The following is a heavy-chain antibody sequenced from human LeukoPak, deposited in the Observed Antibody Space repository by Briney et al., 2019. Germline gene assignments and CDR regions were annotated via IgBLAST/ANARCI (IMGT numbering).Heavy chain of an antibody. CDR2: IRYDGSNK. Sequence: GGSLRLSCAASGFTFSSYGMHWVRQAPGKGLEWVAFIRYDGSNKYYADSVKGRFTISRDNSKNTLYLQMNSLRAEDTAVYYCAKDGLDYGDGWYYFDYWGQGTLVTVSS. V-gene: IGHV3-30*02. D-gene: IGHD4-17*01. CDR3: AKDGLDYGDGWYYFDY. CDR1: GFTFSSYG. J-gene: IGHJ4*02.